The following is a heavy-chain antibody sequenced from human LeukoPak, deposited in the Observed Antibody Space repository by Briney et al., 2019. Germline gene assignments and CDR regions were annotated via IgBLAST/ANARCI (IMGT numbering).Heavy chain of an antibody. CDR1: GYTFTSYD. D-gene: IGHD5-12*01. CDR2: MNPNSGNT. J-gene: IGHJ4*02. CDR3: ARAYSGYDLWYFDY. Sequence: GASVKVSCKASGYTFTSYDINWVRQATGQGLEWMGWMNPNSGNTGYAQKFQGRVTITRNTSISTAYMELSSLRSDDTAVYYCARAYSGYDLWYFDYRGQGTLVTVSS. V-gene: IGHV1-8*03.